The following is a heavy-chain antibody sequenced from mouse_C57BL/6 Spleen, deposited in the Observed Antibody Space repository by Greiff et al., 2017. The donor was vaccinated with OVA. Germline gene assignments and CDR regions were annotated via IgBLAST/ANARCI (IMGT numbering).Heavy chain of an antibody. CDR3: ARRRGPHYFDY. Sequence: EVQRVESGGGLVKPGGSLKLSCAASGFTFSDYCMHWVRQAPEKGLEWVAYISSGSGTISYADTVKGRFTISRDNAKNTLFLQITRQRSEDTAVYYCARRRGPHYFDYWGQGTTLTVSS. D-gene: IGHD3-3*01. CDR1: GFTFSDYC. CDR2: ISSGSGTI. V-gene: IGHV5-17*01. J-gene: IGHJ2*01.